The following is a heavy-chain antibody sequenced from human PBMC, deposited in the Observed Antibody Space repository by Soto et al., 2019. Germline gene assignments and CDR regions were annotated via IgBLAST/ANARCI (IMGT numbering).Heavy chain of an antibody. CDR1: GGSISSSNW. V-gene: IGHV4-4*02. CDR2: IYHSGST. J-gene: IGHJ6*02. CDR3: ARASGTAYYGRDG. Sequence: QVQLQESGPGLVKPSGTLSLTCAVSGGSISSSNWWSWVRQPPGKGLEWIGEIYHSGSTNYNPSLQSRDTISADKPKSRFSLKLSTVTAADTVVYYCARASGTAYYGRDGWGQGTTCTVS. D-gene: IGHD1-26*01.